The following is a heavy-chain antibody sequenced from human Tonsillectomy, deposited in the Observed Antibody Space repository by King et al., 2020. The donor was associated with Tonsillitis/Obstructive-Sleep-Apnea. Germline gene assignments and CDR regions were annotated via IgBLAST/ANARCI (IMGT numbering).Heavy chain of an antibody. CDR2: ISTNTGNP. V-gene: IGHV7-4-1*02. CDR3: AGGGYWSSSCCYNWYFDL. D-gene: IGHD2-2*02. J-gene: IGHJ2*01. Sequence: VQLVESGSELKKPGASVKVSCKASGYTFTSYAMNWERQPPGQGLEWMGWISTNTGNPTYAQGFTGRFVFSLTTSVSTAYLQISSLKAEVTAVYYCAGGGYWSSSCCYNWYFDLWGRGTLVTVSS. CDR1: GYTFTSYA.